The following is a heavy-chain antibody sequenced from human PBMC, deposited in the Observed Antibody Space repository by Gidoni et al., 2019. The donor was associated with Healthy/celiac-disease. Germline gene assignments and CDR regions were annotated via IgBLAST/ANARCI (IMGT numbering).Heavy chain of an antibody. CDR3: ARDGTTGAFDI. D-gene: IGHD7-27*01. Sequence: QVQLVQSGAEVQKPGSSVKISCTASGGTFSSYTISWVRQAPGQGLEWMGRIIPILGIANYAQKCQGRVTITADKSTSTAYMELSSLRSEDTAVYYCARDGTTGAFDIWGQGTMVTVSS. J-gene: IGHJ3*02. V-gene: IGHV1-69*08. CDR2: IIPILGIA. CDR1: GGTFSSYT.